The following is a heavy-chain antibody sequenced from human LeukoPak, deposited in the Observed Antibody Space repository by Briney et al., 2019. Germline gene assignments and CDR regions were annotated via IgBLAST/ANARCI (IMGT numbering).Heavy chain of an antibody. CDR2: ISYDGSNK. J-gene: IGHJ6*02. CDR3: ARGGSYYFYNGMDV. V-gene: IGHV3-30-3*01. D-gene: IGHD1-26*01. Sequence: GGSLRLFCAASGFTFSSYAMHWVRQAPGKGLEWVAVISYDGSNKYYADSVKGRFTISRDNSKNTLYLQMNSLRSEDTAVYYCARGGSYYFYNGMDVWGQGTTVTVSS. CDR1: GFTFSSYA.